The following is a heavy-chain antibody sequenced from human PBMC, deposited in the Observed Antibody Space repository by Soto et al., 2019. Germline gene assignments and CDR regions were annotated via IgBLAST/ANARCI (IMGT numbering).Heavy chain of an antibody. CDR1: GFTFSSYA. CDR2: ISGSGGST. V-gene: IGHV3-23*01. D-gene: IGHD3-22*01. Sequence: PGLSCAASGFTFSSYAMSWVRQAPGKGLEWVSAISGSGGSTYYADSVKGRFTISRDNSKNTLYLQMNSLRAEDTAVYYCAKHSDRGYDSSGYYYRDYFDYWGQGTLVTVSS. J-gene: IGHJ4*02. CDR3: AKHSDRGYDSSGYYYRDYFDY.